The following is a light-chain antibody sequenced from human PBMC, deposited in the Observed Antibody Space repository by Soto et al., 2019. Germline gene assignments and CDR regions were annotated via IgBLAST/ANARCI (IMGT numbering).Light chain of an antibody. J-gene: IGKJ2*01. CDR3: QQSYNAPYT. V-gene: IGKV1-39*01. Sequence: DAQMTQSPSSLSASVGDRVTITCRTSHTTSRSLNWYQQKPGKAPCLLIFSASSLQSGVPSRFSGGGSGTAFTFTISDLQPEDSAVYFCQQSYNAPYTFGQGTKLEI. CDR1: HTTSRS. CDR2: SAS.